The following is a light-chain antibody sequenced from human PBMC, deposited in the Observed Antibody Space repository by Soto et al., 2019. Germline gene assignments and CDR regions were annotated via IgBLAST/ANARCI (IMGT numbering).Light chain of an antibody. V-gene: IGKV3-20*01. Sequence: EIVLTQSPGTLSLSPGERVTLSCRASQTVASSFLAWYQQKPGQAPRLLIYGASGRAPGIPDRFSGSGSGTDFTLTISRLEPEDFAVYYCQQYGSSQVTFGGGTKVEIK. CDR3: QQYGSSQVT. CDR2: GAS. CDR1: QTVASSF. J-gene: IGKJ4*01.